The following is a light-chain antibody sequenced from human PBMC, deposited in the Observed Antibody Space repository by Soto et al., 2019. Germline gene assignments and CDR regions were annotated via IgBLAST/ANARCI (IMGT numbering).Light chain of an antibody. CDR2: DAS. Sequence: EIVLTQSPATLSLSPGERATLSCRASQSVSSYLAWYQQKPGQAPRLLIYDASNRATGIPARFSGSGSGTDFTLTISSLEPEDFAVSYCQHRSNWPPAFEQGTRLEIK. V-gene: IGKV3-11*01. J-gene: IGKJ5*01. CDR1: QSVSSY. CDR3: QHRSNWPPA.